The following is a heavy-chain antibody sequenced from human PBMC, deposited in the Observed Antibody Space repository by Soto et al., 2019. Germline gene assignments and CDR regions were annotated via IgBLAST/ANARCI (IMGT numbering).Heavy chain of an antibody. D-gene: IGHD3-3*01. Sequence: GGSLRLSCAASGFTFSSYAMSWVRQAPGKGLEWVSAISGSGGSTYYADSVKGRFTISRDNSKNTLYLQMDSLRAEDTAVYYCAKGRHTIFGVVIIHGNWFDPWGQGTLVTVSS. V-gene: IGHV3-23*01. J-gene: IGHJ5*02. CDR1: GFTFSSYA. CDR2: ISGSGGST. CDR3: AKGRHTIFGVVIIHGNWFDP.